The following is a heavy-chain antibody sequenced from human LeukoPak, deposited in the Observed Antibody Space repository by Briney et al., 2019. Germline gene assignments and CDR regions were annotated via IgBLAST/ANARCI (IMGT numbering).Heavy chain of an antibody. J-gene: IGHJ3*02. Sequence: SETLSLTCTVSGGSISSGGYYWSWIRQHPGKGLEWIGYIYYSGSTYYNPSLKSRVTISVDTSKNQFSLKLSSVTAADTAVYYCARCPTFIAAAGSDAFDIWGQGTMVTVSS. CDR3: ARCPTFIAAAGSDAFDI. CDR2: IYYSGST. D-gene: IGHD6-13*01. V-gene: IGHV4-30-4*08. CDR1: GGSISSGGYY.